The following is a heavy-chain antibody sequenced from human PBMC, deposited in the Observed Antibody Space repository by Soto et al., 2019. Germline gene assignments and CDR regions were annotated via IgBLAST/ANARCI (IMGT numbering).Heavy chain of an antibody. V-gene: IGHV3-23*01. D-gene: IGHD3-22*01. Sequence: GSLRLSCAAPVFTFSSYAMSWVRQAPGKGLEWVSAISGSGGSTYYADSVKGRFTISRDNSKNTLYLQMNSPRAEDTTVYYCAKDVISMIVVRMGPDYWGRGTMVTVSS. CDR2: ISGSGGST. J-gene: IGHJ4*02. CDR3: AKDVISMIVVRMGPDY. CDR1: VFTFSSYA.